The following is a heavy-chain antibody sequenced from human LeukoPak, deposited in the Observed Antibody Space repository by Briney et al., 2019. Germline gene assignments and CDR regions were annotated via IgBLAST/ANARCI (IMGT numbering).Heavy chain of an antibody. J-gene: IGHJ4*02. CDR2: INAGNGNT. V-gene: IGHV1-3*01. CDR1: GYTFTSYA. CDR3: ARTGIAAAPGDY. Sequence: ASVKVSCKASGYTFTSYAMHWVRQAPGQRLEWMGWINAGNGNTEYSQKFQGRVTVTADESTSTAYMELSSLRSEDTAVYYCARTGIAAAPGDYWGQGTLVTVSS. D-gene: IGHD6-13*01.